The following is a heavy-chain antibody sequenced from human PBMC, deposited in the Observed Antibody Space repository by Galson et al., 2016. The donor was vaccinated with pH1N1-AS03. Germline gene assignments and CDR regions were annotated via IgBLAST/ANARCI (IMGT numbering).Heavy chain of an antibody. CDR1: GYSISSAYSISSAYY. Sequence: SLTCAVSGYSISSAYSISSAYYWGWIRQTPGKGLEWIGTIFHSGSPFYNPSLKNRVTISVDTSKNQFSLELFSVTAADTAVYYCARLKINDILSGYLYDSWGQGTLVTVSS. CDR2: IFHSGSP. J-gene: IGHJ4*02. V-gene: IGHV4-38-2*01. CDR3: ARLKINDILSGYLYDS. D-gene: IGHD3-9*01.